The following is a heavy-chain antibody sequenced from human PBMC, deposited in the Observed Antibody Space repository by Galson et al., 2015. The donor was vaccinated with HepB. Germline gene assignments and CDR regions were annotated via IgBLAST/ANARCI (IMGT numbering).Heavy chain of an antibody. CDR2: IIPFFGTP. CDR1: GGTFSKYA. CDR3: ALARDPHPTYYSSVNYGMDV. D-gene: IGHD2-2*01. Sequence: SVKVSCKASGGTFSKYAITWVRQAPGQGLEWMGGIIPFFGTPIYAQRFQGRVTITADESTTTAHMELSSLRSDDTAVFYCALARDPHPTYYSSVNYGMDVWGRGTTVTVSS. V-gene: IGHV1-69*13. J-gene: IGHJ6*02.